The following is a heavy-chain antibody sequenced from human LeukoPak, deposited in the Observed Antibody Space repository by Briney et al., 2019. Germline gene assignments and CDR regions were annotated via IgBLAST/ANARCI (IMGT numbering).Heavy chain of an antibody. D-gene: IGHD4-17*01. J-gene: IGHJ4*02. CDR3: ARYSPPVTSDY. CDR2: ISYDGSNK. Sequence: GGSLRLSCAASGFTFSSYAMHWVRQAPGKGLEWVAVISYDGSNKYYADSVKGQFTISRDNSKNTLYLQMNSLRAEDTAVYYCARYSPPVTSDYWGQGTLVTVSS. CDR1: GFTFSSYA. V-gene: IGHV3-30-3*01.